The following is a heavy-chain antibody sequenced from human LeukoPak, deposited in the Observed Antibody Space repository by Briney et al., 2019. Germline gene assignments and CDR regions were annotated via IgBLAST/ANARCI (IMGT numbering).Heavy chain of an antibody. CDR2: INPSGGAT. V-gene: IGHV1-46*01. D-gene: IGHD1-26*01. CDR1: GYTFTSYG. Sequence: ASVKVSCKASGYTFTSYGISWVRQAPGQGLEWMGIINPSGGATSYAQKFQGRVTITRDMSTSTVYMELSSLRSEDTAVYYCTRDEFRPLVKYSGSLRGFDYWGQGTLVTVSS. CDR3: TRDEFRPLVKYSGSLRGFDY. J-gene: IGHJ4*02.